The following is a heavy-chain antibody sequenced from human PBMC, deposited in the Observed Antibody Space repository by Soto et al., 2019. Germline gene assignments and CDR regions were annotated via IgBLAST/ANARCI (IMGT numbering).Heavy chain of an antibody. D-gene: IGHD3-22*01. Sequence: SVKVSCKASGGTFSTYAIDWVRQAPGQGLEWMGGIIPLFGTAKYAQNFQGRITITADESTNTAYMELRSLRSQDTAVYYCARGVRYDSSGYYYFYWGQGTLVTAPQ. CDR3: ARGVRYDSSGYYYFY. CDR1: GGTFSTYA. J-gene: IGHJ4*02. V-gene: IGHV1-69*13. CDR2: IIPLFGTA.